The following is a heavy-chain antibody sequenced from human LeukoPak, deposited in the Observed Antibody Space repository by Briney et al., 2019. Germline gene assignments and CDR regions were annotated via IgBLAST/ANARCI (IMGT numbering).Heavy chain of an antibody. J-gene: IGHJ3*02. CDR3: ARGITMKSSAAFDI. CDR1: GFTFSNYE. Sequence: GGSLRLSCVASGFTFSNYEMNWVRQAPGKGLEWVAFVSSGGGSGATKSYADSVKGRFTISRDNAKKSLYLQVTSLRAEDTAVYYCARGITMKSSAAFDIWGQGTMVTVSS. V-gene: IGHV3-48*03. CDR2: VSSGGGSGATK. D-gene: IGHD3-3*01.